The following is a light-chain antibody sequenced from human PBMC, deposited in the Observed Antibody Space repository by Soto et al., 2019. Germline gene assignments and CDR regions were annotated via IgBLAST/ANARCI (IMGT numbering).Light chain of an antibody. V-gene: IGLV2-8*01. CDR2: EVS. CDR1: NTDIGGHKY. CDR3: SSYAGSNNLGV. J-gene: IGLJ1*01. Sequence: QSALTQPPSASGSPGQSVTISCTGTNTDIGGHKYVSWYQHHPGKAPKLIIYEVSERPSGVPDRFSGSKSGNAASLTVSGLQADDEADYYCSSYAGSNNLGVFGTGTKLTVL.